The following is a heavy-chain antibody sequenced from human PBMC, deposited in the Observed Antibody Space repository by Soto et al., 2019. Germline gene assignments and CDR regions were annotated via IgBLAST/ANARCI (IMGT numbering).Heavy chain of an antibody. Sequence: EASVKVSCKASGYTFTSYAMHWVRQAPGQRLEWMGWINAGSDNTKYSQKFQGRVTITRDTSASTAYMELSSLRSEDTAVYYCARNVLRYFDFDYWGQGTLVTVSS. CDR3: ARNVLRYFDFDY. CDR1: GYTFTSYA. V-gene: IGHV1-3*01. J-gene: IGHJ4*02. CDR2: INAGSDNT. D-gene: IGHD3-9*01.